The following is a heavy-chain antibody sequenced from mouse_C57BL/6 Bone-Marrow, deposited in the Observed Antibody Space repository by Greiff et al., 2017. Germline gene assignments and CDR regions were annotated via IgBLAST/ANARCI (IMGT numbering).Heavy chain of an antibody. J-gene: IGHJ4*01. Sequence: QVQLQQSGPELVKPGASVKISCKASGYTFTDYYINWVKQRPGQGLEWIGWIFPGSGSTYYNEKFKGKATLTVDKSSSTAYMLLSRLTSEDSAVYFCARYCYGIAMDYWGQGTSVTVSS. D-gene: IGHD1-2*01. CDR1: GYTFTDYY. V-gene: IGHV1-75*01. CDR2: IFPGSGST. CDR3: ARYCYGIAMDY.